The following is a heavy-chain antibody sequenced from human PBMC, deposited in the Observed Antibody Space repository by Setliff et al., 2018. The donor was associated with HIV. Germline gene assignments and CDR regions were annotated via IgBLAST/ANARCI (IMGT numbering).Heavy chain of an antibody. Sequence: SETLSLTCIVSGDSISNNYWSWIRQSPGKGLEWIGYIYYSGNANYNPSLKSRVTIAVDTPKNQFSLKLTSVTAADPATSYCAGVRRPLYGGNRGAFDVWGQGAMVTVSS. V-gene: IGHV4-59*01. CDR2: IYYSGNA. CDR3: AGVRRPLYGGNRGAFDV. J-gene: IGHJ3*01. D-gene: IGHD4-17*01. CDR1: GDSISNNY.